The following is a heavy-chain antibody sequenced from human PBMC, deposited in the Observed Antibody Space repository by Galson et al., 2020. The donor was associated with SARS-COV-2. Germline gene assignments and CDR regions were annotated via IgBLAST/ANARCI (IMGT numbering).Heavy chain of an antibody. CDR3: ARLYYDILSGYSGAVLDY. Sequence: GESLKIPCKCSGNSFSSHWIGWVRQMPGKGLEWMGIISPEDSDTRYSPSFQGQVTISSDKSISTAYLQWSSLKASDTAMYYCARLYYDILSGYSGAVLDYWGQGTLVTVSS. CDR2: ISPEDSDT. D-gene: IGHD3-9*01. J-gene: IGHJ4*02. V-gene: IGHV5-51*01. CDR1: GNSFSSHW.